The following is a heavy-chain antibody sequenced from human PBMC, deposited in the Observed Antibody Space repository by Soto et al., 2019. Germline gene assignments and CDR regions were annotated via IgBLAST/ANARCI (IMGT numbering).Heavy chain of an antibody. CDR1: GYTFTTYG. V-gene: IGHV1-18*01. CDR2: ISIHNGNT. CDR3: ARVASITADY. J-gene: IGHJ4*02. Sequence: QVQLVQSGVEVKKPGASVKVSCKASGYTFTTYGITWVRQDPGQGLERMVWISIHNGNTTYAQKFQGRVTMTTDTSTRTAYMEQRSLSSDDTAVYYCARVASITADYWGQGTLVTVSS.